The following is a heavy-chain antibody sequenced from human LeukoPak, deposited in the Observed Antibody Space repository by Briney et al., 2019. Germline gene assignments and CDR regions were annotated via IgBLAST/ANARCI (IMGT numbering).Heavy chain of an antibody. CDR3: ARARDSSGWSHYGMDV. V-gene: IGHV3-21*01. CDR1: GFTFSSYS. D-gene: IGHD6-19*01. Sequence: PGGSLRLSCAASGFTFSSYSMNWVRQAPGKGLEWVSSISSSSSYIYYADSVKGRFTISRDNAKNSLYLQMNSLRAEDTAVYYCARARDSSGWSHYGMDVWGQGTTVTVSS. CDR2: ISSSSSYI. J-gene: IGHJ6*02.